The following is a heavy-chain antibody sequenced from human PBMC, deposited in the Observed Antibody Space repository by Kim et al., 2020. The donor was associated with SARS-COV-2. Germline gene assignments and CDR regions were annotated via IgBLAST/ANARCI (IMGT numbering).Heavy chain of an antibody. CDR3: ARMGFDP. D-gene: IGHD1-26*01. V-gene: IGHV1-3*01. J-gene: IGHJ5*02. Sequence: GDTKYTQSIQGRVTITRDTSESTVYLELSSLRSEDTATLYCARMGFDPWGQGALVVVSS. CDR2: GDT.